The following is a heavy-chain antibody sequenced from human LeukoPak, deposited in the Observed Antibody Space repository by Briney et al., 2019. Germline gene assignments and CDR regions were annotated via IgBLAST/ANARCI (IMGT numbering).Heavy chain of an antibody. CDR1: GFTFSSYA. Sequence: GGSLRLSCAASGFTFSSYAMHWVRQAPGTGLEWVAVISYDGSNKYYADSVKGRFTISRDNSKSTLYLQMNSLRAEDTAVYYCAREMESSGYDHYYYYYGMDVWGQGTTVTVSS. J-gene: IGHJ6*02. V-gene: IGHV3-30-3*01. D-gene: IGHD5-12*01. CDR3: AREMESSGYDHYYYYYGMDV. CDR2: ISYDGSNK.